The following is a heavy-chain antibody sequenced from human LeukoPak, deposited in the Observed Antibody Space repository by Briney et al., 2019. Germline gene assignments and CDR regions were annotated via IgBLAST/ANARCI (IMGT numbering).Heavy chain of an antibody. J-gene: IGHJ4*02. CDR1: GFTFSSYA. CDR2: ISYDGSNK. CDR3: AKSNKRGVIVPPYFDY. V-gene: IGHV3-30*04. D-gene: IGHD3-16*02. Sequence: GGSLRLSCAASGFTFSSYAMHWVRQAPGKGLEWVAVISYDGSNKYYADSVKGRFTISRDDSKNTLYLQMNSLRAEDTAVYYCAKSNKRGVIVPPYFDYWGQGALVTVSS.